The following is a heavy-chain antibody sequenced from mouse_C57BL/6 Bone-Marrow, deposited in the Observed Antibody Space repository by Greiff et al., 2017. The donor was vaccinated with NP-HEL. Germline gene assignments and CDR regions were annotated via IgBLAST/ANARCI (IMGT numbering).Heavy chain of an antibody. CDR3: ARSLYYDYDGGYAMDY. Sequence: QLQQSGPELVKPGASVKISCKASGYSFTGYYMNWVKQSPEKSLEWIGEINPSTGGTTYNQKFKAKATLTVDKSSSTAYMQLKSLTSEDSAVYYCARSLYYDYDGGYAMDYWGQGTSVTVSS. D-gene: IGHD2-4*01. V-gene: IGHV1-42*01. J-gene: IGHJ4*01. CDR2: INPSTGGT. CDR1: GYSFTGYY.